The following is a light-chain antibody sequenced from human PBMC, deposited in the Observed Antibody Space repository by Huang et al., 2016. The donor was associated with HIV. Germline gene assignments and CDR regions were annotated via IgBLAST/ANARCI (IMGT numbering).Light chain of an antibody. CDR1: QSIRSY. CDR2: ATS. Sequence: DIQMTQSPSSLSASVGVRITVSCRASQSIRSYLHWYQQRPGNAPKLLIYATSILPSGVPSRFSGRGTGTTFILTISDLQPEDFATYYCQQTYTTPWTFGQGTKVEVK. CDR3: QQTYTTPWT. V-gene: IGKV1-39*01. J-gene: IGKJ1*01.